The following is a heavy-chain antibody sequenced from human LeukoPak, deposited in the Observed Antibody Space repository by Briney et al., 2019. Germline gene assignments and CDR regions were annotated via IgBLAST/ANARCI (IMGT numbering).Heavy chain of an antibody. Sequence: PGGSLRLSCAASGFTFRSYAMNWVRQAPGKGLEWVSAISGSGSSTYYADSVKGRFTISRDNAKNSLYLQMNSLRAEDTAVYYCARGVYSSSSAIDYWGQGTLVTVSS. CDR3: ARGVYSSSSAIDY. CDR1: GFTFRSYA. D-gene: IGHD6-6*01. V-gene: IGHV3-23*01. J-gene: IGHJ4*02. CDR2: ISGSGSST.